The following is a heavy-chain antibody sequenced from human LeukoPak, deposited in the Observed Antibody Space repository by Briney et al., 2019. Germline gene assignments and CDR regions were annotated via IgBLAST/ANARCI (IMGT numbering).Heavy chain of an antibody. J-gene: IGHJ4*02. D-gene: IGHD3-10*01. V-gene: IGHV3-30*18. CDR3: AKSPGVLLWFGSFDY. CDR2: ISYDGSNK. Sequence: PGRSLRLSCAASGFTFSHYGMHWVRQAPGKGLEWVAIISYDGSNKFYADSVKGRFTISRDNSKDTLYLQMNSLRAEDTAVYYCAKSPGVLLWFGSFDYWGQGTLVTVSS. CDR1: GFTFSHYG.